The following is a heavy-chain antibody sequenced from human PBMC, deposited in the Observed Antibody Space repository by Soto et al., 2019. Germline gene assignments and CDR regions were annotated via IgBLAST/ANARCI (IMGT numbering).Heavy chain of an antibody. CDR1: GFTFSSYA. CDR3: ARGAQVRELLWFGELFG. V-gene: IGHV3-30-3*01. J-gene: IGHJ4*02. CDR2: ISYDGSNK. D-gene: IGHD3-10*01. Sequence: GGSLRLSCAASGFTFSSYAMHWVRQAPGKGLEWVAVISYDGSNKYYADSVKGRFTISRDNSKNTLYLQMNSLRAEDTAVYYCARGAQVRELLWFGELFGWGQGTLVTVSS.